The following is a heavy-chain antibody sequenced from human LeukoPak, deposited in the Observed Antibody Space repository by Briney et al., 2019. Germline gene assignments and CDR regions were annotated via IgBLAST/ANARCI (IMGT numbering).Heavy chain of an antibody. CDR1: GGSISSGPYY. V-gene: IGHV4-39*01. CDR3: ARRRYSYGYFGVWFDY. J-gene: IGHJ4*02. CDR2: IYYSGRT. Sequence: SETLSLTGTVSGGSISSGPYYWGWIRQPPGKGLEWIATIYYSGRTYYNPSLKSRVTISVDTSKNQFSLKVSSVTAADTAVDYCARRRYSYGYFGVWFDYWGQGTLVTVSS. D-gene: IGHD5-18*01.